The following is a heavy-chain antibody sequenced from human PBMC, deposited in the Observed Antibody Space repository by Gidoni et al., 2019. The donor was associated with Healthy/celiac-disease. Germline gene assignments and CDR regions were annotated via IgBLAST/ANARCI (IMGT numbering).Heavy chain of an antibody. CDR1: GFTFGHFA. J-gene: IGHJ4*02. CDR3: TRSFTIFGVAIGYYFDY. CDR2: IRSKAYGGTT. D-gene: IGHD3-3*01. Sequence: EVQLVESGGGLVKPGRSLRLSCTASGFTFGHFALRWFRQVPGKGLEWVGLIRSKAYGGTTEYAASVKGRFTISRDDSKSIAYLQMNSLKTEDTAVYYCTRSFTIFGVAIGYYFDYWGQGTLVTVSS. V-gene: IGHV3-49*05.